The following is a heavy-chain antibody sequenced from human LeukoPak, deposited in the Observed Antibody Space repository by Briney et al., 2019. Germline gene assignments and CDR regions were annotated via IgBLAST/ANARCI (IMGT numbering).Heavy chain of an antibody. CDR1: GFIFSSYS. CDR3: ARKGSGWQFDY. J-gene: IGHJ4*02. D-gene: IGHD6-19*01. CDR2: ISSGSGSYI. Sequence: GGSLRLSCAASGFIFSSYSMNWVRQAPGKGLEWVSYISSGSGSYIYYTDSVKGRFTISRDNAKNSLYLQMNTLGAEDTAVYYCARKGSGWQFDYWGQGSLVTVSS. V-gene: IGHV3-21*01.